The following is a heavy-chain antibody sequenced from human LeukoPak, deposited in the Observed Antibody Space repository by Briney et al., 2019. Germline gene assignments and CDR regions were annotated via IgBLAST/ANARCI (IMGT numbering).Heavy chain of an antibody. CDR3: ARDQDWAFDY. CDR1: GFSFSSHS. V-gene: IGHV3-48*01. D-gene: IGHD3/OR15-3a*01. Sequence: GGSLRLSCAASGFSFSSHSMNWARQAPGKGLEWVSYISGSSTTIDHADSAKGRFIISRDNAKKSLYLQMNNLRAEDTAVYYCARDQDWAFDYWGQGILVTVSS. CDR2: ISGSSTTI. J-gene: IGHJ4*02.